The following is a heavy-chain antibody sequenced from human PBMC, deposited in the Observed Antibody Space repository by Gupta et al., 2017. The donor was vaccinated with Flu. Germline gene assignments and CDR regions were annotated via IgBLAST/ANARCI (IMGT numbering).Heavy chain of an antibody. CDR1: GFTFSSYA. Sequence: EVQLLESGGGLVQPGGSLRLSCAASGFTFSSYAMSWVRQAPGKGLEWVSAISGSGGSTYYADSVKGRFTISRDNSKNTLYLQMNSLRAEDTAVYYCAKGMAYYDFWSGYFGDYWGQGTLVTVSS. CDR2: ISGSGGST. V-gene: IGHV3-23*01. CDR3: AKGMAYYDFWSGYFGDY. D-gene: IGHD3-3*01. J-gene: IGHJ4*02.